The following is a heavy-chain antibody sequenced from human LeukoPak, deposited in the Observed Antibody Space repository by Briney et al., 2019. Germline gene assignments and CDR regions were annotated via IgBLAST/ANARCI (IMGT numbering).Heavy chain of an antibody. J-gene: IGHJ6*02. D-gene: IGHD2-15*01. Sequence: SVKVSCKASGGTFSSYAISWVRQAPGQGLEWMGGIIPIFGTANYAQKFQGRVTITADESTSTAYMELSSLRSEDTAVYYCARRVVAATLCYYYGMDVWGQGTTVTVSS. CDR3: ARRVVAATLCYYYGMDV. CDR1: GGTFSSYA. CDR2: IIPIFGTA. V-gene: IGHV1-69*13.